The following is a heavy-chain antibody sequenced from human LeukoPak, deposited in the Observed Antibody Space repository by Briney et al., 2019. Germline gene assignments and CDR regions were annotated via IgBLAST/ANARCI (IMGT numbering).Heavy chain of an antibody. J-gene: IGHJ4*02. CDR2: ISYDGSNK. CDR1: GFTFSSYG. D-gene: IGHD1-26*01. V-gene: IGHV3-30*18. Sequence: GGSLRLSCAASGFTFSSYGMHWVRQAPGKGLEWVAVISYDGSNKYYADSVKGRFTISRDNSKNTLYLQMNSLRAEDTAVYYCAKEGAVWGQGTLVTVSS. CDR3: AKEGAV.